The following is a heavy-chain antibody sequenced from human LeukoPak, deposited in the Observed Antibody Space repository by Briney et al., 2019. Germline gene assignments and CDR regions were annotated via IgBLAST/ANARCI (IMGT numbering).Heavy chain of an antibody. CDR2: ISAYNGNT. Sequence: ASVKVSCKASGYTFTSYGISWVRQAPGQGLEWMGWISAYNGNTNYAQKLQGRVTMTTETSTSTAYMELRSLRSDDTAVYYCARATSYPHAFDIWGQGTMVTVSS. CDR1: GYTFTSYG. J-gene: IGHJ3*02. V-gene: IGHV1-18*01. D-gene: IGHD2-2*01. CDR3: ARATSYPHAFDI.